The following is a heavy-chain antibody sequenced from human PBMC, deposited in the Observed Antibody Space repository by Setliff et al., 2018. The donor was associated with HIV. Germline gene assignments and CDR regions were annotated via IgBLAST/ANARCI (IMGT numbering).Heavy chain of an antibody. CDR3: ATLWMRGGYFDT. CDR1: GFTFNSYW. V-gene: IGHV3-74*01. D-gene: IGHD2-15*01. Sequence: GGSLRLSCAASGFTFNSYWTHWVRQAPGKGLMWVSHINNDETITKYADSVKGRFTISRDNAKNTVYLQMNSLRPEDTAVYYCATLWMRGGYFDTWGQGTLVTVSS. CDR2: INNDETIT. J-gene: IGHJ4*02.